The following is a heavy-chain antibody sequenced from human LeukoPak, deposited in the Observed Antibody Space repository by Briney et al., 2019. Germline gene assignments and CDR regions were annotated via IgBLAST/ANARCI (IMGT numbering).Heavy chain of an antibody. CDR1: GGSISSSSYY. CDR2: IYYSGST. V-gene: IGHV4-39*01. D-gene: IGHD6-13*01. CDR3: ARTFSSSWYVAPGYYFDY. Sequence: KPSETLSLTCTVSGGSISSSSYYWGWIRQPPGKGLEWIGSIYYSGSTYYNPSLKSRVTISVDTSKNQFSLKLSSVTAADTAVYYCARTFSSSWYVAPGYYFDYWGQGTLVTVSS. J-gene: IGHJ4*02.